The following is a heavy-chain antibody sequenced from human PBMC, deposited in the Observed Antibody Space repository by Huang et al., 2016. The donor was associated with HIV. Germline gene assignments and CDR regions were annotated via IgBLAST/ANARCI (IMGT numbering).Heavy chain of an antibody. CDR3: VRNPLSGDYAFDM. CDR2: GDYNGTV. V-gene: IGHV4-34*02. Sequence: QQWGTGVLKPSATLSLKFAVYGGSLRRNYWTWIRQGPGKELELIGEGDYNGTVSPNRSLKGRLTLVVDKSRNQVSMKMTSLPDADTAIYYCVRNPLSGDYAFDMWGRGTRVTVSS. CDR1: GGSLRRNY. J-gene: IGHJ3*02.